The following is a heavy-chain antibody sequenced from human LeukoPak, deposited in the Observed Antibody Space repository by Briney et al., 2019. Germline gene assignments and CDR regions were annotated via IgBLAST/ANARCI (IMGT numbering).Heavy chain of an antibody. CDR2: TYYRSKWYN. CDR1: ADSISSNSAA. J-gene: IGHJ5*02. D-gene: IGHD6-13*01. V-gene: IGHV6-1*01. CDR3: ARESSSWYNWFNP. Sequence: SQTLSLTCAISADSISSNSAAWNWFRQSPSRGLEWLGRTYYRSKWYNDYAVSVKSRISINPDTSKNQVSLQLNSVTPEDTAVYYCARESSSWYNWFNPWGQGTLVTVSS.